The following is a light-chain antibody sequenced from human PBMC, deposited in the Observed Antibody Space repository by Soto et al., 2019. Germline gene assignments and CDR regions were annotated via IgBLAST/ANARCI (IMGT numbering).Light chain of an antibody. J-gene: IGKJ4*01. CDR2: AAS. Sequence: DIQLTQWPSVLSAAVGDRVTSTCRASQGIINYLAWDQQKPGKAPKLLIYAASALKSGVPSRFSGSGSGTDFTLTITSLKPEDFATYYCEQLNTYPLTFGGGTKVDIK. V-gene: IGKV1-9*01. CDR3: EQLNTYPLT. CDR1: QGIINY.